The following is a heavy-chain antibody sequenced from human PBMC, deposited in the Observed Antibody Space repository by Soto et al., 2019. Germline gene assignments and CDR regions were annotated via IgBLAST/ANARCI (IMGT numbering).Heavy chain of an antibody. D-gene: IGHD1-26*01. Sequence: EVQLVESGGGLVQSGGSLRLSCAASGFAIRTYWMNWVRQSPGKGLEWLGNINRDGTETYYVDSVKGRFTISRDNANNSLYLQMNSLRAEDTAVYYCAKGSYNGRYSDFDYWGQGTLVTVSS. CDR1: GFAIRTYW. CDR3: AKGSYNGRYSDFDY. J-gene: IGHJ4*02. CDR2: INRDGTET. V-gene: IGHV3-7*01.